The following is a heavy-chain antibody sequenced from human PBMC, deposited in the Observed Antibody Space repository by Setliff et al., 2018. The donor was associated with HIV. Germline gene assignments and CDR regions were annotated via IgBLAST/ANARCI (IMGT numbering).Heavy chain of an antibody. Sequence: KTSETLSLTCTVSGGSISSNNYYWSWIRQPAGKGLEWIGRVSSRGDTNYNPSLKSRVTMSVDTSKNQFSLKLTSVTASDTAVYYCARAAAGNTGPFDLWGQGSPVTVSS. V-gene: IGHV4-61*02. CDR3: ARAAAGNTGPFDL. CDR2: VSSRGDT. D-gene: IGHD4-17*01. J-gene: IGHJ4*02. CDR1: GGSISSNNYY.